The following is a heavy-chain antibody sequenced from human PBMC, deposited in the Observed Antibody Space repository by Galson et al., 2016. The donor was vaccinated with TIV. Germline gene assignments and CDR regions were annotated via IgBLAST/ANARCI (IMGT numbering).Heavy chain of an antibody. J-gene: IGHJ4*02. CDR3: ARHSYDYYDNTGPTGGFDY. Sequence: QSGAEVKKTGESLKISCKGSGYTFPTYWIAWVRQMPGKGLEWMGIIYGGDSDTRYSPSFQGQVTMSAEKFLSTAYLPWNSLQASDTAIYSCARHSYDYYDNTGPTGGFDYWGQGTLVTVSS. CDR1: GYTFPTYW. V-gene: IGHV5-51*01. D-gene: IGHD3-22*01. CDR2: IYGGDSDT.